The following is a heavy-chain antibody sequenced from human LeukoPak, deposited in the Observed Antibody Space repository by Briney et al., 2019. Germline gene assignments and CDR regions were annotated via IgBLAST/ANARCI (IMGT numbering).Heavy chain of an antibody. Sequence: SVKVSCKASGGTFSSYAISWVRQAPGQGLEWMGGIIPIFGTANYAQKFQGRVTITADESTSTAYMELSSLRSEDTAAYYCARVLGYCSSTSCQDNWFDPWGQGTLVTVSS. J-gene: IGHJ5*02. CDR1: GGTFSSYA. CDR3: ARVLGYCSSTSCQDNWFDP. V-gene: IGHV1-69*13. CDR2: IIPIFGTA. D-gene: IGHD2-2*01.